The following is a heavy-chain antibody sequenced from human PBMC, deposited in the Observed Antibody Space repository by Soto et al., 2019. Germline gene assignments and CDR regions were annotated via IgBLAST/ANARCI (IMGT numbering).Heavy chain of an antibody. Sequence: SETLSLTCAVYGGSFSGYYWSWIRQPPGKGLEWIGEINHSGSTNYNPSLKSRVTISVDTSKNQFSLKLSSVTAADTAVYYCARTAAVVVAATHYNWFDPWGQGTLVTVSS. CDR3: ARTAAVVVAATHYNWFDP. CDR2: INHSGST. V-gene: IGHV4-34*01. CDR1: GGSFSGYY. J-gene: IGHJ5*02. D-gene: IGHD2-15*01.